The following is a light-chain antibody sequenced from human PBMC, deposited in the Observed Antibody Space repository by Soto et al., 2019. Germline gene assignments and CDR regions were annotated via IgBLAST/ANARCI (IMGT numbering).Light chain of an antibody. Sequence: EIVMTQSPATLSVSPGERATLSCRASQSVSSNLAWYQQKPGQAPGLLIYGASTRATGIPARFSGSGSGTEFTLTISSLQSEDFAVYYCQQYNNWPFTFGPGTKVDTK. CDR3: QQYNNWPFT. J-gene: IGKJ3*01. CDR2: GAS. V-gene: IGKV3-15*01. CDR1: QSVSSN.